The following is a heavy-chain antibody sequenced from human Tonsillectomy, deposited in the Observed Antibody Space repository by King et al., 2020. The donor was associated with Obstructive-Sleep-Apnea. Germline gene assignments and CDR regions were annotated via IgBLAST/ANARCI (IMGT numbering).Heavy chain of an antibody. D-gene: IGHD5-12*01. CDR3: ARDGGYDYDY. Sequence: VQLVESGGGLVQPGGSLRLSCAASGFTFSSYIMNWVRPAPGEGVEWVSYISSSSSIIYSADSVKGRFTISRDNGKNSLYLQMNSLRAEDTAVYYCARDGGYDYDYWGQGTLVTVSS. CDR1: GFTFSSYI. CDR2: ISSSSSII. J-gene: IGHJ4*02. V-gene: IGHV3-48*04.